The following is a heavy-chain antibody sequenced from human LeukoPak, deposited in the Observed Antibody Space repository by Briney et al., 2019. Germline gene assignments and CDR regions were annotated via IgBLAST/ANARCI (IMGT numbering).Heavy chain of an antibody. CDR1: GFTFGDYY. J-gene: IGHJ4*02. D-gene: IGHD5-18*01. Sequence: GGSLRLSCAASGFTFGDYYMSWIRQAPGKGLEWVSYISSSSTYTNYADSVKGRFTIYRDNAKNSLYLQMNSLRAEDTAVYYCATSVDTALDFDYRGQGTLVTVSS. V-gene: IGHV3-11*03. CDR2: ISSSSTYT. CDR3: ATSVDTALDFDY.